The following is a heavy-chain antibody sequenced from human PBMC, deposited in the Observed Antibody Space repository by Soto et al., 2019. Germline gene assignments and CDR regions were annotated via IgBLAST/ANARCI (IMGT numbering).Heavy chain of an antibody. CDR2: INHSGNT. Sequence: SETLSLTCAVSGGSFNAYYWSWIRQSPGKGLEWIGEINHSGNTNYNSALKSRVTISVDTSKNQFSLNLTSVTAADTAVYYCARVVVGPTNWFDPWGKGTLVT. CDR1: GGSFNAYY. J-gene: IGHJ5*02. V-gene: IGHV4-34*01. D-gene: IGHD2-21*01. CDR3: ARVVVGPTNWFDP.